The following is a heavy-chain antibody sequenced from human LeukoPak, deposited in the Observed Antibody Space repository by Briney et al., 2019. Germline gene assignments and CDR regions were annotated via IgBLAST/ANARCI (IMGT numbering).Heavy chain of an antibody. CDR1: GFTFSNFL. J-gene: IGHJ4*02. Sequence: GGSLRLSCAASGFTFSNFLMTWVRQAPGKGLEWVSSISSSSSYIYYADSVKGRFTISRDNAKNSLYLQMNSLRAEDTAVYYCARDRGGNYNYWGQGTLVTVSS. V-gene: IGHV3-21*01. CDR3: ARDRGGNYNY. CDR2: ISSSSSYI. D-gene: IGHD3-10*01.